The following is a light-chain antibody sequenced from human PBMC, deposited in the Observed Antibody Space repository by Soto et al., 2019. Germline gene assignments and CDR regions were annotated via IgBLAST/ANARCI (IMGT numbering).Light chain of an antibody. CDR1: QSVSSN. V-gene: IGKV3-15*01. Sequence: EIVMTQSPATLSVSPGERATLSCRASQSVSSNLAWYQQKPGQAPRLLIYGATTRDTGIRARFSGSGSGTEFTLTISSLQSEDVAVYDCPQYNNVPQTLAQGTNVEIK. J-gene: IGKJ1*01. CDR2: GAT. CDR3: PQYNNVPQT.